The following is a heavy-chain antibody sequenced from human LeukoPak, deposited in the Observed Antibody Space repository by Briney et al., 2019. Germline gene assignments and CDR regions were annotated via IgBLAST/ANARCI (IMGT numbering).Heavy chain of an antibody. V-gene: IGHV3-9*01. CDR3: AKASLRFLVKAPFDY. Sequence: SLRLSCTACGFLFEQYDVQWPRQATGRGREGVSDISWCNHNIRCADSVKGLLTISRDNAKNSLYLQMNSLRAEDTALYYCAKASLRFLVKAPFDYWGQGTLVAVSS. J-gene: IGHJ4*02. CDR2: ISWCNHNI. D-gene: IGHD3-3*01. CDR1: GFLFEQYD.